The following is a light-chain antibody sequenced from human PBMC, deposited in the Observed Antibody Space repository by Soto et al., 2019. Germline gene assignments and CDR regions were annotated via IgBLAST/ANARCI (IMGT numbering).Light chain of an antibody. V-gene: IGKV1-39*01. Sequence: DIQMTQPPFSLSASVGDRVTITCRASQSISNYLNWYQQKPGKAPKLLIYAASSLQSGVPSRFSGSGSGTDFTLSISSLQPEDFATYYCQQSYSTPWTCGQGTKVEIK. J-gene: IGKJ1*01. CDR2: AAS. CDR1: QSISNY. CDR3: QQSYSTPWT.